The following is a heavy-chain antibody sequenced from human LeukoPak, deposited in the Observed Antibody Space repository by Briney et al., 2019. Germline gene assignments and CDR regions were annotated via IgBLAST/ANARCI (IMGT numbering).Heavy chain of an antibody. CDR3: ARGPGFGDLGWFDP. V-gene: IGHV4-59*01. D-gene: IGHD3-10*01. Sequence: SETLSLTCTVSGGSISSYYWSWIRQPPGKGLEWIGYIYYSGSTNYNPSLKSRVTISVDTSKNQFSLKLSSVTAADTAVYYCARGPGFGDLGWFDPWGQGTLVTVSS. J-gene: IGHJ5*02. CDR1: GGSISSYY. CDR2: IYYSGST.